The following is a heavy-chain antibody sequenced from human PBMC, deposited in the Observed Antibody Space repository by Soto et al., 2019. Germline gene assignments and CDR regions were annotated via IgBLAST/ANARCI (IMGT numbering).Heavy chain of an antibody. CDR1: GYSFTGHY. Sequence: ASVKVSCKASGYSFTGHYIHWVRQAPEQGPEWMGEIGPESGATRYAQKSQARVTMTMDTSITTVYMELNNLRHDDTAIYYCGRGRSGQIVVFYGGQGTPVTVSS. V-gene: IGHV1-2*02. CDR3: GRGRSGQIVVFY. J-gene: IGHJ4*02. CDR2: IGPESGAT. D-gene: IGHD1-26*01.